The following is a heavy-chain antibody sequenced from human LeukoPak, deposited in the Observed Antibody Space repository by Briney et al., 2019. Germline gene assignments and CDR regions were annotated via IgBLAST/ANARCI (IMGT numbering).Heavy chain of an antibody. CDR2: IKLDGSEE. Sequence: GGSLRLSRAASGFTFSNYWMSWVRQAPGKGLEWVANIKLDGSEEYYVDSVKGRFTISRDNARNSLFLQMNSLRAEDTAVYYRARTGYDNNGFYYSIFQQWGQGTLVSVSS. V-gene: IGHV3-7*01. CDR1: GFTFSNYW. CDR3: ARTGYDNNGFYYSIFQQ. J-gene: IGHJ1*01. D-gene: IGHD3-22*01.